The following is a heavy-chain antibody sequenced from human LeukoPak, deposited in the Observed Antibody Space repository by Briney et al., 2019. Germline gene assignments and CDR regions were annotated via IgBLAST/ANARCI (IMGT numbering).Heavy chain of an antibody. D-gene: IGHD1-1*01. V-gene: IGHV1-8*01. J-gene: IGHJ6*02. CDR2: MNPNSGNT. CDR1: GYTFTSYD. Sequence: GASVKVSCKASGYTFTSYDINWVRQATGQGLEWMGWMNPNSGNTGYAQKFQGRVTMTRNTSISTAYMELSSLRSEDTAVYYCARIGYNYYYYYGMDVWGQGTTVTVSS. CDR3: ARIGYNYYYYYGMDV.